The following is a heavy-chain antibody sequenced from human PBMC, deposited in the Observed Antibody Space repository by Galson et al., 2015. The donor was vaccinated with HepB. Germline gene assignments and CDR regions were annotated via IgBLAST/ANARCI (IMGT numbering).Heavy chain of an antibody. CDR1: GYTFTSYG. J-gene: IGHJ6*02. CDR3: ARGSQGGGWLWFGVYGMDV. D-gene: IGHD3-10*01. Sequence: SVKVSCKASGYTFTSYGISWVRQAPGQGLEWMGWISAYNGNTNYAQKLQGRVTMTTDTSTSTAYMELRSLRSDDTAVYYCARGSQGGGWLWFGVYGMDVWGQGTTVTVSS. CDR2: ISAYNGNT. V-gene: IGHV1-18*01.